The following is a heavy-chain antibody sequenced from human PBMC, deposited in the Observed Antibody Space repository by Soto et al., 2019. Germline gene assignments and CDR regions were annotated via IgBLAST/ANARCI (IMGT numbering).Heavy chain of an antibody. V-gene: IGHV1-8*01. CDR3: VRGQRWGAAVAGGGDF. CDR1: GYTFTSFE. D-gene: IGHD6-19*01. CDR2: MNPYSGNT. Sequence: QVQLVQSGAEVKQPGASVKVSCRASGYTFTSFELHWVRQATGQGLEWMGWMNPYSGNTGYGQKFQGRVMLTRGPSATTAYMELNSLTSDETAVYYCVRGQRWGAAVAGGGDFWDQGPLVSVSS. J-gene: IGHJ4*02.